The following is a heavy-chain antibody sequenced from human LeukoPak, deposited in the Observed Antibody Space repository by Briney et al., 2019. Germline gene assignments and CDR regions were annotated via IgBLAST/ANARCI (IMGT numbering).Heavy chain of an antibody. V-gene: IGHV4-39*01. D-gene: IGHD1-26*01. Sequence: SETLSLTCTVSGGSISISNYYWGWIRQPPGRGLEWIGSISYSGTYYNPSLKSRLTISVETSKNHFSLNLRPVTAADTAVYYCARRTSNPVGAIDYWGQGTLVTVSS. CDR2: ISYSGT. CDR1: GGSISISNYY. CDR3: ARRTSNPVGAIDY. J-gene: IGHJ4*02.